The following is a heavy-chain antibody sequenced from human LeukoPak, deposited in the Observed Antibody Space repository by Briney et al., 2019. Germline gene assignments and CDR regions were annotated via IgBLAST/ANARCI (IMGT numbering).Heavy chain of an antibody. V-gene: IGHV3-48*03. J-gene: IGHJ4*02. CDR3: ARGFRDTGIFLDY. D-gene: IGHD5-18*01. CDR2: ISGSSSNV. Sequence: GGSLRLSCAASGFTFSSYEMNWVRQAPGKGLEWISAISGSSSNVYYAASVRGRFTISRDNAENSLYLQLNTMRAEDTAVYYCARGFRDTGIFLDYWGQGTLVTVSS. CDR1: GFTFSSYE.